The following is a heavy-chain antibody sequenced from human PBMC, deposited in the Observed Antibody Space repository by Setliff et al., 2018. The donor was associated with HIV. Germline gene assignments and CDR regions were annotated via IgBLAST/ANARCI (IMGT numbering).Heavy chain of an antibody. CDR1: GGSISSSNW. CDR2: LYHSGST. D-gene: IGHD6-19*01. V-gene: IGHV4-4*02. Sequence: PSETLSLTCAVSGGSISSSNWWTWVRQPPGKGLEWIGELYHSGSTNYNPSLETRVTISVDTSKNQFSLKLSSVTAADTAVYYCAKGVAGLQYYYYYMDVWGKGTTVTVSS. CDR3: AKGVAGLQYYYYYMDV. J-gene: IGHJ6*03.